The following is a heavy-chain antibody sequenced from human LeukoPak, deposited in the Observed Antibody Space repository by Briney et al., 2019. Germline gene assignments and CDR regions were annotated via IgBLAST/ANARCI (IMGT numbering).Heavy chain of an antibody. CDR1: GFTFSSYA. CDR3: AASAAGTSYYFDY. D-gene: IGHD6-13*01. CDR2: ISGSGGST. J-gene: IGHJ4*02. V-gene: IGHV3-23*01. Sequence: PGGSLGLSCAASGFTFSSYAMSWARQAPGKGLEWVSAISGSGGSTYYADSVKGRFTISRDNSKNTLYLQMNSLRAEDTAVYYCAASAAGTSYYFDYWGQGTLVTVSS.